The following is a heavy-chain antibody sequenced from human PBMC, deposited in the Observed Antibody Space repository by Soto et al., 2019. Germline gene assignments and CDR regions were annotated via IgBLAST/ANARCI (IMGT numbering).Heavy chain of an antibody. CDR1: GSSISSYY. CDR3: ARVRTTPYMDV. J-gene: IGHJ6*03. Sequence: SETLCLTCIVSGSSISSYYWSWIRQPSGKGLEWIGYIYYSGSTNYNPSLKSRVTISVDTSKNQFSLKLSSVTAADTAVYYCARVRTTPYMDVWGKGTTVTVSS. V-gene: IGHV4-59*01. CDR2: IYYSGST. D-gene: IGHD4-4*01.